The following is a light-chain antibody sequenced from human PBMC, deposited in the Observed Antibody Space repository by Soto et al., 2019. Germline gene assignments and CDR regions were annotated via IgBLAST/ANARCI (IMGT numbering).Light chain of an antibody. CDR3: CSYAASGSLL. CDR1: SSDVGLYNL. V-gene: IGLV2-23*02. CDR2: EVN. J-gene: IGLJ2*01. Sequence: QSALTQSASVAGSPGQSITISCTGTSSDVGLYNLVSWYQQHPGKAPKFMIYEVNKRSSGISFRFSGSKSGNTASLTISGLQAEDEADYYCCSYAASGSLLFGGGTKLTVL.